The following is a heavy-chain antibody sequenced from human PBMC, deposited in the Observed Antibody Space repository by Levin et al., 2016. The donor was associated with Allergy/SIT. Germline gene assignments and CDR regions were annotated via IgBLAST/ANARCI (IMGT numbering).Heavy chain of an antibody. Sequence: SETLSLTCTVSGVSISSGSYYWSWIRQPAGKGLEWIGRIYTSGSTNYNPSLKSRVTISVDTSKNQFSLKLSSVTAADTAVYYCARDAFIRYCSGGSCYSGEYYMDVWGKGTTVTVSS. J-gene: IGHJ6*03. D-gene: IGHD2-15*01. V-gene: IGHV4-61*02. CDR2: IYTSGST. CDR3: ARDAFIRYCSGGSCYSGEYYMDV. CDR1: GVSISSGSYY.